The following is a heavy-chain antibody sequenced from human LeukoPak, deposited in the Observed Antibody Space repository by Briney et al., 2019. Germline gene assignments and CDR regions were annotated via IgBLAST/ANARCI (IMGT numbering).Heavy chain of an antibody. Sequence: PGRSLRLSCAASGFTFSSYGMHWVRPAPGKGLEWVAVIWYDGSNKYYADSVKGRFTISRDNSKNTLYLQMNSLRAEDTAVYYCARDSGAARWADYWGQGTLVTVSS. J-gene: IGHJ4*02. V-gene: IGHV3-33*01. D-gene: IGHD6-6*01. CDR3: ARDSGAARWADY. CDR2: IWYDGSNK. CDR1: GFTFSSYG.